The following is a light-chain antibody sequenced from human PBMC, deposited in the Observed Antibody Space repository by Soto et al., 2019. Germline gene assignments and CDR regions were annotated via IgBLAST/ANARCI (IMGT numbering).Light chain of an antibody. J-gene: IGLJ2*01. Sequence: QSVLTQPPSVSGAPGQRVTISCTWSSSNIGACYDVHWYQQFPGTAPKLLIYGNRHRPSGVPDRFSGSKSGTSASLAITGLQAEDEADYYCQSYDSSLSGSVFGGGTKLTVL. CDR3: QSYDSSLSGSV. CDR1: SSNIGACYD. CDR2: GNR. V-gene: IGLV1-40*01.